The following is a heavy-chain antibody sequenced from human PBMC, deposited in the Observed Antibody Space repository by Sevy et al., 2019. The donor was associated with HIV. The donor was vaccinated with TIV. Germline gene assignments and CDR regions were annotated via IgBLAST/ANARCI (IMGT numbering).Heavy chain of an antibody. CDR2: IYYSGST. Sequence: SETLSLTCTVSGGSISSYYWSWIRQPPGKGLEWIGYIYYSGSTNYHPSLKSRVTISVDTSKSQFSLKLSSVTAADTAVYYCARERQLVLDYWGQGTLVTVSS. V-gene: IGHV4-59*01. J-gene: IGHJ4*02. D-gene: IGHD6-13*01. CDR1: GGSISSYY. CDR3: ARERQLVLDY.